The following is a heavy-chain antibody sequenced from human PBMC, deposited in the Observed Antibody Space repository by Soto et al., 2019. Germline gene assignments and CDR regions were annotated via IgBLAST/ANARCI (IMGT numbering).Heavy chain of an antibody. CDR2: INHSGST. J-gene: IGHJ5*02. Sequence: SETLSLTCAVYGGSFSGYYWSWIRQPPGKGLEWIGEINHSGSTNYSPSIKSRVTITVGTSKNQFSLKLSSVTAADTAVYFCAREKRKLTYYYDSSGYASGWFDPWGQGTLVTVSS. CDR3: AREKRKLTYYYDSSGYASGWFDP. D-gene: IGHD3-22*01. V-gene: IGHV4-34*01. CDR1: GGSFSGYY.